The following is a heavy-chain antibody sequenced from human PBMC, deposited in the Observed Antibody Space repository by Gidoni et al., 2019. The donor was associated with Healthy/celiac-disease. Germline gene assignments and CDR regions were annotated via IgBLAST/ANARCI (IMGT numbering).Heavy chain of an antibody. CDR1: GFTFGDYA. V-gene: IGHV3-9*01. CDR2: ISWNSNSI. Sequence: EVQLVESGGGLVQPGRSLRLSCASSGFTFGDYAMHWVRQAPEKGLEWVSGISWNSNSIGYADSVKGRFTISRDNAKNCLYLQMNSLRAEDTALYYCAKVLDTYYYDSSGYYFDHWGQGALVTVSS. CDR3: AKVLDTYYYDSSGYYFDH. D-gene: IGHD3-22*01. J-gene: IGHJ4*02.